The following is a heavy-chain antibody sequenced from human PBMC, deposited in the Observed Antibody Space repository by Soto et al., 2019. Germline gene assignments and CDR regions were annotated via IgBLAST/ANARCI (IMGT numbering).Heavy chain of an antibody. Sequence: QVQLQESGPGLVKPSGTLSLTCAVSSGSISSSNWWSWVRQPPGKGLEWIGEIYHSGSTNYNPSLKSRGTISVDKFKNQFSLKLSSVTAADTAVYYCARVWGLVPAAMGGPWFDPWGQGTLVTVSS. CDR2: IYHSGST. CDR3: ARVWGLVPAAMGGPWFDP. CDR1: SGSISSSNW. D-gene: IGHD2-2*01. V-gene: IGHV4-4*02. J-gene: IGHJ5*02.